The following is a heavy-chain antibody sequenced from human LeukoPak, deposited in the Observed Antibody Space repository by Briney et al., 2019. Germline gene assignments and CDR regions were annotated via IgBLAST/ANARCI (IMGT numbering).Heavy chain of an antibody. Sequence: GGSLRLSCTASGFTFGGYRMSWVRQAPGEGLEWIGFIRTKADGGTTEYAASMKPRFTISRDDSKSIAYLQVDSLRTDDTAVYFCTRVQDRTMDYFDHWGQGALVTVSS. CDR3: TRVQDRTMDYFDH. CDR2: IRTKADGGTT. V-gene: IGHV3-49*04. CDR1: GFTFGGYR. D-gene: IGHD3-10*01. J-gene: IGHJ4*02.